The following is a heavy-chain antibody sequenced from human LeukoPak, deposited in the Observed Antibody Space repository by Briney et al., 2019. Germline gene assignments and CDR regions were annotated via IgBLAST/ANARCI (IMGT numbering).Heavy chain of an antibody. CDR3: AKDHLRIVVVVAANFDY. V-gene: IGHV3-21*01. CDR1: EFTFSSYS. D-gene: IGHD2-15*01. Sequence: PGGSLRLSCAASEFTFSSYSLNWVRQAPGKGLEWVSSISSSSTYIDYAYSVKGRFTTSRDDAKNSLYLQMNSLRAENTAVYYCAKDHLRIVVVVAANFDYWGQGTLVTVSS. CDR2: ISSSSTYI. J-gene: IGHJ4*02.